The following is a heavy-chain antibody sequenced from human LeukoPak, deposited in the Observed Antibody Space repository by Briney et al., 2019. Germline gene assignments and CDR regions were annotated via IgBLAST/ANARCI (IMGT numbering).Heavy chain of an antibody. V-gene: IGHV4-39*01. J-gene: IGHJ4*02. D-gene: IGHD3-3*01. CDR3: VSSIFGVVKPFDF. CDR1: GGSISNSNHY. Sequence: SETLSLTCTVSGGSISNSNHYWGCIRQPPGKGLEWIGSIYYSGSTYYSPSLQSRVTISVDTSKNQFSLKLGSVAAADTAVYYCVSSIFGVVKPFDFWGQGTLVTVSS. CDR2: IYYSGST.